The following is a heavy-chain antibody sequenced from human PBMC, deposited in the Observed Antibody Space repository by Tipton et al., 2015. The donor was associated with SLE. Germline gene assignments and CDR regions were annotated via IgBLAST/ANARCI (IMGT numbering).Heavy chain of an antibody. V-gene: IGHV4-61*09. CDR1: GVSISRGSYF. J-gene: IGHJ4*02. D-gene: IGHD4-17*01. CDR2: IFSTGST. Sequence: TLSLTCSVSGVSISRGSYFWTWFRQPAGKGLEWVGHIFSTGSTDYNPSLKSRVSISADTSKNQFSLNLDSMTAADTAVYYCARDSHTDYGDFYVDSWGQGTLVTVSS. CDR3: ARDSHTDYGDFYVDS.